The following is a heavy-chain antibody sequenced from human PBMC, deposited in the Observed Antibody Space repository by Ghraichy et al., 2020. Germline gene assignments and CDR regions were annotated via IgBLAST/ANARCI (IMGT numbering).Heavy chain of an antibody. CDR2: INHSGST. V-gene: IGHV4-34*01. Sequence: SETLSLTCAVYGGSFSGYYWSWIRQPPGKGRGWIGEINHSGSTNYNPSLKSRVTISVDTSKNQFSLKLSSVTAADTAVYYCARGSTFTIFGVVITKNWFDPWGQGTLVTVSS. CDR3: ARGSTFTIFGVVITKNWFDP. CDR1: GGSFSGYY. J-gene: IGHJ5*02. D-gene: IGHD3-3*01.